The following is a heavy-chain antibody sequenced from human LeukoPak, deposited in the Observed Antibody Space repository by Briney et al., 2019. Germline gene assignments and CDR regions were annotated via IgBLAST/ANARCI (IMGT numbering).Heavy chain of an antibody. D-gene: IGHD5/OR15-5a*01. CDR1: GYTFTSYY. V-gene: IGHV1-46*01. J-gene: IGHJ3*02. Sequence: ASVKVSCKASGYTFTSYYMHWVRQAPGQGLERMGIINPSGGSTSYAQKFQGRVTMTRDTSTSTVYMELSSLRSKDTAVYYCARKSVGRAFDIWGQGTMVTVSS. CDR3: ARKSVGRAFDI. CDR2: INPSGGST.